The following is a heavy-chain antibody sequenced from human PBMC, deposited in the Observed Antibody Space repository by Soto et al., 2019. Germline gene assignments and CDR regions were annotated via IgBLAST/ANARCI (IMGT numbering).Heavy chain of an antibody. CDR2: ISGSGRTT. D-gene: IGHD5-12*01. V-gene: IGHV3-23*01. Sequence: LRLSCAASGFTFSNYAMSWVRQAPGKGLEWVSTISGSGRTTYYSDSVKDRFTISRDNSYNTLYLQMNSLRAEDTALFYCAKGNKEATIKGHDAFDIWGQGIMVTVSS. J-gene: IGHJ3*02. CDR1: GFTFSNYA. CDR3: AKGNKEATIKGHDAFDI.